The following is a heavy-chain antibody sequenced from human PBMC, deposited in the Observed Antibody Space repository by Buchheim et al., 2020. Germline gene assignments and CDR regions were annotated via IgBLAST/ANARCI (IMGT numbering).Heavy chain of an antibody. D-gene: IGHD2-15*01. CDR2: FDHLRRI. CDR3: ARGRVNLPGSTRRGYHSYYGMDV. V-gene: IGHV4-34*01. J-gene: IGHJ6*02. Sequence: QVQLQQWGAGLLKPAETLSLGCTVHGGSFSGYYWSWIRQPPGKGLEWVGEFDHLRRINYNPSLKSRLAISVDTSKNQFSLNLSSVTAGDSAVYYCARGRVNLPGSTRRGYHSYYGMDVWGQGTT. CDR1: GGSFSGYY.